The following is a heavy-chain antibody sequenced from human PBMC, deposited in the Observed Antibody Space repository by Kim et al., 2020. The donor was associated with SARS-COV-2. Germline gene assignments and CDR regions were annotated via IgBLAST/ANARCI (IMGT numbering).Heavy chain of an antibody. J-gene: IGHJ3*02. CDR1: GGSISSGGYS. V-gene: IGHV4-30-2*01. CDR2: IYHSGST. CDR3: ASTQGVATIMGAFDI. D-gene: IGHD5-12*01. Sequence: SETLSLTCAVSGGSISSGGYSWSWIRQPPGKGLEWIGYIYHSGSTYYNPSLKSRVTISVDRSKNQFSLKLSSVTAADTAVYYCASTQGVATIMGAFDIWGQGTMVTVSS.